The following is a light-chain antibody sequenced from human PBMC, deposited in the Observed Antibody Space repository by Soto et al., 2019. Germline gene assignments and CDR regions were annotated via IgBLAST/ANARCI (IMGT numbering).Light chain of an antibody. CDR3: QDYGNLPWT. Sequence: EIVLTQSPGTLSLSPGERAVLSCRASQSVGYLAWYQQRPGQPPRLLIYGVDSRATGIPDRFSGGGIGTNFTLTINRLEPEDFAVYSCQDYGNLPWTFGPGTRV. J-gene: IGKJ1*01. CDR1: QSVGY. CDR2: GVD. V-gene: IGKV3-20*01.